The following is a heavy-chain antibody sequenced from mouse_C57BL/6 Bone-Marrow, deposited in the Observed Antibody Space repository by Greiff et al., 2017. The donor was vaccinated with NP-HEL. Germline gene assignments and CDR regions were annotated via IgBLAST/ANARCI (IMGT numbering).Heavy chain of an antibody. CDR2: IYPGSGST. CDR1: GYTFTSYW. J-gene: IGHJ4*01. D-gene: IGHD3-3*01. Sequence: QVHVKQSGAELVKPGASVKMSCKASGYTFTSYWITWVKQRPGQGLEWIGDIYPGSGSTNYNEKFKSKATLTVDTSSSTAYMQLSRLTSVDSAVYDCEKRRAGAMDYWGQGTSVTVSS. CDR3: EKRRAGAMDY. V-gene: IGHV1-55*01.